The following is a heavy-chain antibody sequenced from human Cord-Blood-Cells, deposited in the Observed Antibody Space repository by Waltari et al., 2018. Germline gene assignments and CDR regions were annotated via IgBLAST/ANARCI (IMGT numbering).Heavy chain of an antibody. CDR1: GGTFSSYA. J-gene: IGHJ3*02. D-gene: IGHD6-13*01. CDR2: IIPILGIA. V-gene: IGHV1-69*04. CDR3: ARDWAAAGTGAFDI. Sequence: QVQLVQSGAEVKKPGSSVKVSCKASGGTFSSYAISWVRQAPGQGLEWMGAIIPILGIANYAQKFQGRVTITADESTSTAYMGLSSLRSEDTAVYYCARDWAAAGTGAFDIWGQGTMDTVSS.